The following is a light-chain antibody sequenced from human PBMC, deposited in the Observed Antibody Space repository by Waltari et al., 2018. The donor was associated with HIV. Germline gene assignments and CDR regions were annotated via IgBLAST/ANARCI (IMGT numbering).Light chain of an antibody. CDR3: CSYAGSVV. CDR1: SSDVGSYNL. Sequence: QSALTQPASVSGSPGQSITLSCTGTSSDVGSYNLVSWYQQHPGKAPKLMIYEGSKRPSGFSNRFSGSRSGNTASLTISGLQAEDEADYYCCSYAGSVVFGGGTKLTVL. J-gene: IGLJ2*01. CDR2: EGS. V-gene: IGLV2-23*01.